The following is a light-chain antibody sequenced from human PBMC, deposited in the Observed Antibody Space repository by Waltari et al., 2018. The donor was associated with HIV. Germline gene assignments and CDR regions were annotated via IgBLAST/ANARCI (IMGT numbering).Light chain of an antibody. CDR1: QDISNY. V-gene: IGKV1-33*01. CDR2: DAS. CDR3: QQYDNVPIT. J-gene: IGKJ5*01. Sequence: DIQMTQSPSSLSASVGDRVPITCQASQDISNYLNWYQQKPGKAPKLLIYDASNLETGVPSRFSGSGSGTDFTFTISSLQPEDIATYYCQQYDNVPITFGQGTRLEIK.